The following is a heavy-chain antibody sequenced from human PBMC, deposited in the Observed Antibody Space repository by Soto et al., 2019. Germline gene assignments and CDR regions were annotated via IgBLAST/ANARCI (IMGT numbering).Heavy chain of an antibody. CDR1: GFTFSNAW. D-gene: IGHD3-3*01. CDR3: TTDLDVLRFLEWLSG. V-gene: IGHV3-15*07. CDR2: TKSKTDGGTT. Sequence: WGSLRLSCAASGFTFSNAWMNWVRQAPRKGLEWVGRTKSKTDGGTTDYAAPVKGRFTISRDDSKNTLYLQMNSLKTEDTAVYYCTTDLDVLRFLEWLSGWGQGTLVTVSS. J-gene: IGHJ4*02.